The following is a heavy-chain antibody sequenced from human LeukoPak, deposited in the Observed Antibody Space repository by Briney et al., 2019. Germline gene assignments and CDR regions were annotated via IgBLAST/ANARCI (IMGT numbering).Heavy chain of an antibody. J-gene: IGHJ3*02. CDR1: GYTFTGYY. Sequence: ASVKVSCKASGYTFTGYYMHWVRQAPGRGLEWMGRINPNSGGTNYAQKFQGRVTMTRDTSISTAYMELSRLRSDDTAVYYCARERNYDSSGYLNDAFDIWGQGTMVTVSS. V-gene: IGHV1-2*06. D-gene: IGHD3-22*01. CDR3: ARERNYDSSGYLNDAFDI. CDR2: INPNSGGT.